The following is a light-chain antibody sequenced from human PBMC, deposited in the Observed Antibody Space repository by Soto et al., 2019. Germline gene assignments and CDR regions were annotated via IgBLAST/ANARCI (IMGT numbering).Light chain of an antibody. CDR3: QHFNTYSAA. CDR2: KAS. CDR1: QTISSW. Sequence: DIQMTQSPSTLSGSVGDRVTITCRASQTISSWLAWYQQKPGKAPKLLIYKASTLKSGVPSRFSGSGSGTEFTLTISSLQPDYFPTYYCQHFNTYSAAFGQGPKV. J-gene: IGKJ1*01. V-gene: IGKV1-5*03.